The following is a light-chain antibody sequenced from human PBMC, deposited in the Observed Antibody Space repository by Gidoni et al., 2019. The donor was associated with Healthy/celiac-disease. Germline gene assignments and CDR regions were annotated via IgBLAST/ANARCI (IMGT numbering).Light chain of an antibody. CDR1: QSISSY. CDR3: QRTYSAPFT. Sequence: DIQMTQSPSSLSASVGDRVTITCRASQSISSYLNWYQQKPGKAPKLLIYAASSLQSGVPSRFSGSGSGTDFTLTISSLQPEDFATYYCQRTYSAPFTFGRGTKVEIK. V-gene: IGKV1-39*01. CDR2: AAS. J-gene: IGKJ4*02.